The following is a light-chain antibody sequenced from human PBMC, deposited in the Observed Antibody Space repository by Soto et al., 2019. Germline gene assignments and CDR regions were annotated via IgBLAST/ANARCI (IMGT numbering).Light chain of an antibody. CDR2: DAS. CDR3: QQYHTWPVT. V-gene: IGKV3D-15*01. Sequence: EIVMTQSPATLSLSPGERATLSCRASQSVSSYLAWYQQKPGQAPRLLIYDASNRATGIPARFSGSGSGTEFTLTINTLQSEDSAVYYCQQYHTWPVTFGGGTKVDI. J-gene: IGKJ4*01. CDR1: QSVSSY.